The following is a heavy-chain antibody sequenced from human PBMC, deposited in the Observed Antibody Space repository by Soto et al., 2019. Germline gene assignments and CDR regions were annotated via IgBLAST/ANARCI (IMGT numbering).Heavy chain of an antibody. V-gene: IGHV1-18*01. J-gene: IGHJ5*02. CDR3: ARGFRVAATRWWLDP. CDR2: ISTYNGNT. D-gene: IGHD2-15*01. CDR1: GYTFTSYD. Sequence: ASVKVSFKASGYTFTSYDISWVRQAPGQGLEWMGWISTYNGNTNYAQKLQGRVTMTTDTSTSTAYMELRSLRSDDTAVYYCARGFRVAATRWWLDPWGQGTLDTFSS.